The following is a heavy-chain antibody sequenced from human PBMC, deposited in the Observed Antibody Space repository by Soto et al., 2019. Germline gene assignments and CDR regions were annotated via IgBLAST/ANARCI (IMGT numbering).Heavy chain of an antibody. CDR1: GFTFSSYA. CDR2: ISYDGSNK. V-gene: IGHV3-30-3*01. CDR3: ARDPGRTDDFWSGSYFDY. J-gene: IGHJ4*02. Sequence: PGGSLRLSCAASGFTFSSYAMHWVRQAPGKGLEWVAVISYDGSNKYYADSVKGRFTISRDNSKNTLYLQMNSLRAEDTAVYYCARDPGRTDDFWSGSYFDYWGQGTLVTVSS. D-gene: IGHD3-3*01.